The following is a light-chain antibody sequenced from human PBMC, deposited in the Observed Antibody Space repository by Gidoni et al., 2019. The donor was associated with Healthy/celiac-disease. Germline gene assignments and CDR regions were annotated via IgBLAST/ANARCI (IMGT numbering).Light chain of an antibody. Sequence: QSALTQPASVSGSPGQSITISCTGTSSDVGGYNYVSWYQQYPGTSPKVMIYDVSNRPSGFSNRFSGSKSGNTASLTISGLQAEDEADYYCASYTRSSTWVFGGGTKLTVL. CDR1: SSDVGGYNY. CDR3: ASYTRSSTWV. J-gene: IGLJ3*02. CDR2: DVS. V-gene: IGLV2-14*01.